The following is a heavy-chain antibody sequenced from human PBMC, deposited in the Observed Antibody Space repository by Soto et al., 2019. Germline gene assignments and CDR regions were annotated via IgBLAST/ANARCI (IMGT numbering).Heavy chain of an antibody. CDR2: IYYSGST. CDR1: GVSISSYY. D-gene: IGHD5-12*01. CDR3: ARVARDGYNLER. V-gene: IGHV4-59*01. Sequence: SETLSLTCTVSGVSISSYYWSWIRQPPGKGLEWIGYIYYSGSTNYNPSLKSRVTISVDTSKNQFSLKLSSVTAADTAVYYCARVARDGYNLERWGQGTLVTVSS. J-gene: IGHJ4*02.